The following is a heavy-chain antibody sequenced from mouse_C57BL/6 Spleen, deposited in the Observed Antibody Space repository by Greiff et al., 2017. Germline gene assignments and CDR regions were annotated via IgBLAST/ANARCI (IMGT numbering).Heavy chain of an antibody. J-gene: IGHJ4*01. CDR1: GYTFTSYW. V-gene: IGHV1-50*01. Sequence: QVQLKQPGAELVKPGASVKLSCKASGYTFTSYWMQWVKQRPGQGLEWIGEIDPSDSYTNYNQKFKGKATLTVDTSSSTAYMQLSSLTSEDSAVYYCASYGDYAMDDWGKGTSVTVSS. CDR2: IDPSDSYT. D-gene: IGHD1-1*02. CDR3: ASYGDYAMDD.